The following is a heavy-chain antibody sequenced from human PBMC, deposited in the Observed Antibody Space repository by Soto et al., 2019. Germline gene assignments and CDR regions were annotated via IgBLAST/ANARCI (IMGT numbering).Heavy chain of an antibody. V-gene: IGHV1-18*01. Sequence: QVQLVQSGAEVKKPGASVKVSCKASGYTFTSYGISWVRQAPGQGLEWMGWISAYNGNTNYAQKLHGRVTMTTDPSTSTAYRELRSLRSDDTAVYYCAREAEWHGPIYYSYGMDVWGQGTTVTVSS. CDR1: GYTFTSYG. CDR2: ISAYNGNT. CDR3: AREAEWHGPIYYSYGMDV. D-gene: IGHD3-3*01. J-gene: IGHJ6*02.